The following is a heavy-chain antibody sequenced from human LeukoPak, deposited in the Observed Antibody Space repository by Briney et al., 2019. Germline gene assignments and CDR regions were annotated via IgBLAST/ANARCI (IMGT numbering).Heavy chain of an antibody. V-gene: IGHV4-39*07. Sequence: PSETLSLTCTVSGGSISSSSYYWGWIRQPPGKGLEWIGSIYYSGSTYYNPSLKSRVTISVDTSKNQFSLKLSSVTAADTAVYYCARVSYYDSSGYYYSDDYWGQGTLVTVSS. CDR2: IYYSGST. D-gene: IGHD3-22*01. CDR1: GGSISSSSYY. J-gene: IGHJ4*02. CDR3: ARVSYYDSSGYYYSDDY.